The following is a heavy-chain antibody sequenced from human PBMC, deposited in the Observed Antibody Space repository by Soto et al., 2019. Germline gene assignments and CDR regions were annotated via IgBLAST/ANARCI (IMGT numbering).Heavy chain of an antibody. V-gene: IGHV3-30*18. D-gene: IGHD2-2*01. Sequence: LSLTCAASGFTFSSYGMHWVRQAPGKGLEWVAVISYDGSNKYYADSVKGRFTISRDNSKNTLYLQMNSLRAEDTAVYYCAKGGLEYQLEGWFDPWGQGTLVTVSS. J-gene: IGHJ5*02. CDR3: AKGGLEYQLEGWFDP. CDR2: ISYDGSNK. CDR1: GFTFSSYG.